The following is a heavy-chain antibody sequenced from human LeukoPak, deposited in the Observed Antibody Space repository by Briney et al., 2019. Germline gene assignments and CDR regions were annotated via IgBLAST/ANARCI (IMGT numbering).Heavy chain of an antibody. CDR2: IYYSGST. V-gene: IGHV4-61*08. D-gene: IGHD6-13*01. J-gene: IGHJ4*02. Sequence: PSQTLSLTCTVSGGSISSGGYYWSWIRQTPGKGLEWIGYIYYSGSTSHNPSLKSRVTISVDTSKNQFSLKLSSVTAADTAMYYCARSRGYGIDYWGQGTLVTVSS. CDR1: GGSISSGGYY. CDR3: ARSRGYGIDY.